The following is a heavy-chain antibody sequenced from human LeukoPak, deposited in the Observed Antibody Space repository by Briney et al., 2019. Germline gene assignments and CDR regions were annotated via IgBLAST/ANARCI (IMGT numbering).Heavy chain of an antibody. CDR3: ARDDWGSSFWYFDY. D-gene: IGHD7-27*01. CDR1: GGTFSSYA. J-gene: IGHJ4*02. V-gene: IGHV1-69*04. Sequence: GASVKVSCKASGGTFSSYAISWVRQAPGQGLEWMGRIIPILGIANYAQKFQGRVTITADKSTSTAYMELSSLRSEDTAVYYCARDDWGSSFWYFDYWGQGTLVTVSS. CDR2: IIPILGIA.